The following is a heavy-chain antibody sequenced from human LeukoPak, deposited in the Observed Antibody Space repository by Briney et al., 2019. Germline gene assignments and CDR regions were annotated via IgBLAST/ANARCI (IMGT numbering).Heavy chain of an antibody. D-gene: IGHD1-1*01. Sequence: PGGSLRHSCAGSGFTFSDFWIAWVRQTPGKGLEWVANIKEDGTEKNLVDSVKGRFTISRDNTKNLLFLEMNNLRGDDTAIYYCVRESRPGGAMGLYHNLDYWGQGTLVAVSS. CDR2: IKEDGTEK. J-gene: IGHJ4*02. V-gene: IGHV3-7*01. CDR1: GFTFSDFW. CDR3: VRESRPGGAMGLYHNLDY.